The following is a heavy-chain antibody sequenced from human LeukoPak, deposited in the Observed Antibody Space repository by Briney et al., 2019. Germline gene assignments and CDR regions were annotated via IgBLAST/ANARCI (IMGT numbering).Heavy chain of an antibody. V-gene: IGHV3-21*01. J-gene: IGHJ4*02. Sequence: PGGSLRLSCAASGFTFSSYSMNWVRQAPGKGLEWVSSISSSSSYIYYADSVKGRFTISRDNAKNSLYLQMNSLRAEDTAVYYCARYCSSTSCYYGGYWGQGTLVTVSS. CDR1: GFTFSSYS. CDR2: ISSSSSYI. D-gene: IGHD2-2*01. CDR3: ARYCSSTSCYYGGY.